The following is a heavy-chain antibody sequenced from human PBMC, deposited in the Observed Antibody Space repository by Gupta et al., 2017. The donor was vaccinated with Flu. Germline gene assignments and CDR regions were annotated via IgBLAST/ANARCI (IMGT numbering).Heavy chain of an antibody. J-gene: IGHJ5*02. CDR3: ATDRWQQLLS. V-gene: IGHV3-7*01. Sequence: EVPLVESGGGLVQPGGSLRLSFAASGFSLSDSWMSWVRQAPGKGLEWVATIMGDGSQRYYVDSVKGRFTISRDNAQNSLYLQMDTLRGEDTAVYYCATDRWQQLLSWGQGTLGTVSS. CDR1: GFSLSDSW. CDR2: IMGDGSQR. D-gene: IGHD6-13*01.